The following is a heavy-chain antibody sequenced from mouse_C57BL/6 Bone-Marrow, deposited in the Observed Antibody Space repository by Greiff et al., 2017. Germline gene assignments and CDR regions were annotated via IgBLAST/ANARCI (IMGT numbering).Heavy chain of an antibody. D-gene: IGHD2-4*01. Sequence: QVQLKQPGAELVRPGTSVKLSCKASGYTFTSYWMHWVKQRPGQGLEWIGVIDPSDSYTNYNQKFKGKATLTVDTSSSTAYIQLSSLTSEDSAVYYCARTYYDYEGFAYWGQGTLVTVSA. CDR3: ARTYYDYEGFAY. CDR1: GYTFTSYW. CDR2: IDPSDSYT. V-gene: IGHV1-59*01. J-gene: IGHJ3*01.